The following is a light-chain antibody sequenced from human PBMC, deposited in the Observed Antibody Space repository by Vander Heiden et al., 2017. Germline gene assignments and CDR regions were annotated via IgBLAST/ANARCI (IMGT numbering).Light chain of an antibody. CDR1: QSVSSSY. V-gene: IGKV3-20*01. CDR2: AAS. Sequence: EIVLTQSPGTLSLSPGERATLSCRASQSVSSSYLAWYQQKPGQAPSLLIYAASTRATGVPDRFSGSGSGTDFTLTISRLEPEDFAVYYCQQEDSSPNTFGQGTKMEIK. CDR3: QQEDSSPNT. J-gene: IGKJ2*01.